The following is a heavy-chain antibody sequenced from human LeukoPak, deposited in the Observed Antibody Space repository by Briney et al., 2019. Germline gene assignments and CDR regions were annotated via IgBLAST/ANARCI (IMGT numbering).Heavy chain of an antibody. Sequence: SVKVSCKASGGTFSSYAISWVRQAPGQGLEWMGGIIPIFGTANYAQKFQGRVTITADESTSTAYMEPSSLRSEDTAVYYCASGYCSGGSCYQKLDYWGQGTLVTVSS. CDR2: IIPIFGTA. CDR1: GGTFSSYA. J-gene: IGHJ4*02. CDR3: ASGYCSGGSCYQKLDY. V-gene: IGHV1-69*13. D-gene: IGHD2-15*01.